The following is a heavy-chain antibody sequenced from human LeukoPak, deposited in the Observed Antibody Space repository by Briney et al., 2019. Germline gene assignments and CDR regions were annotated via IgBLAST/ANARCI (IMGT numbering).Heavy chain of an antibody. CDR3: ARGRRNRYCSGGSCAKNWFDP. V-gene: IGHV4-34*01. CDR1: DGSFSGYY. J-gene: IGHJ5*02. Sequence: PSETLSLTCAVYDGSFSGYYWSWIRQPPGKGLEWIGEINHSGSTNYNPSLKSRVTISVDTSKNQFSLKLSSVTAADTAVYYCARGRRNRYCSGGSCAKNWFDPWGQGTLVTVSS. D-gene: IGHD2-15*01. CDR2: INHSGST.